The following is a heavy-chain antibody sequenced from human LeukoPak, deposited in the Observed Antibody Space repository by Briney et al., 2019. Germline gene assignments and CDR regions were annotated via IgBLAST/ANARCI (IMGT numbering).Heavy chain of an antibody. V-gene: IGHV3-43*02. CDR3: AKESGKFDY. CDR2: ISGDGVST. J-gene: IGHJ4*02. CDR1: GLPIADFA. Sequence: GGSLRLSCVASGLPIADFAMHWVRQAPGKGLEWVSLISGDGVSTFYADSVKGRFSISRDNSKNSLYLEMTSLRTEDAAMYYFAKESGKFDYWGQGTLVAVSS.